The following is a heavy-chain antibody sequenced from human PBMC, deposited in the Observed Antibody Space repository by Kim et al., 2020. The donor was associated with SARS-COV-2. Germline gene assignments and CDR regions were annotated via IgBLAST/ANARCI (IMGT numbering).Heavy chain of an antibody. CDR2: IWYDGSNK. V-gene: IGHV3-33*01. J-gene: IGHJ4*02. CDR3: ARASRYGDYLYYFDY. CDR1: GFTFSSYG. D-gene: IGHD4-17*01. Sequence: GGSLRLSCAASGFTFSSYGMHWVRQAPGKGLEWVAVIWYDGSNKYYADSVKGRFTISRDNSKNTLYLQMNSLRAEDTAVYYCARASRYGDYLYYFDYWGQGTLVTVSS.